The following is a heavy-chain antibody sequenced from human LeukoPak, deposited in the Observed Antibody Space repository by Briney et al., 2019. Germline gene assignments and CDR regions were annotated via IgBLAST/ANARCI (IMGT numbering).Heavy chain of an antibody. D-gene: IGHD3-3*01. Sequence: SETLSLTCAVYGGSFRGYYWSWIRQPPGTGLEWIGEVNHSGSTNYNPSLKSRVTISEDTSKNQFSLKLSSVTAADTAVYYCARGGNIWSGLLGRNWFDPWGQGTLVTASS. J-gene: IGHJ5*02. CDR1: GGSFRGYY. CDR3: ARGGNIWSGLLGRNWFDP. V-gene: IGHV4-34*01. CDR2: VNHSGST.